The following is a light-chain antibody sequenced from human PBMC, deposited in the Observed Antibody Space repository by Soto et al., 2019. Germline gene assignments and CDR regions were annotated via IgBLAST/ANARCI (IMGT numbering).Light chain of an antibody. CDR2: WAS. J-gene: IGKJ4*01. CDR3: QQHHTAPLT. CDR1: QSVLSSVNNKNY. V-gene: IGKV4-1*01. Sequence: DFVMTQSPDSLAVSLGESATINCKSSQSVLSSVNNKNYLSWFQQKPGQPPKLLFSWASARESGVPDRFSGSGSGTDFTLTISSLQAEDVAVYYCQQHHTAPLTFXGGTKVDIK.